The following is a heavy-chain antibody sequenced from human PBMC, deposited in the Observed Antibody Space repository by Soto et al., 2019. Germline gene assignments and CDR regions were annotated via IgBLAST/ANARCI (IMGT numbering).Heavy chain of an antibody. Sequence: NPXETLSLTGPVSGVSINTYYWSWIRQPPGKGLEWIGYVDYSGNSDSSPSLKSRVTISIDTSKKQVSLKLNSVTAADTAVYYCERNWFSVAGRFHFDYWGQGIQVTVYS. D-gene: IGHD6-19*01. CDR3: ERNWFSVAGRFHFDY. CDR2: VDYSGNS. V-gene: IGHV4-59*01. J-gene: IGHJ4*02. CDR1: GVSINTYY.